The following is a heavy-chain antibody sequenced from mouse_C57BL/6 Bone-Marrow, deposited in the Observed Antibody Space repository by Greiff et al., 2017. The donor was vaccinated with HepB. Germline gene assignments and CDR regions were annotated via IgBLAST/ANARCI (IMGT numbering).Heavy chain of an antibody. CDR2: INPNNGGT. D-gene: IGHD2-1*01. J-gene: IGHJ2*01. V-gene: IGHV1-26*01. CDR1: GYTFTDYY. CDR3: ARGLLWYLDY. Sequence: EVQLQQSGPELVKPGASVKISCKASGYTFTDYYMNWVKQSHGKSLEWIGDINPNNGGTSYNQKFKGKATLTVDKSSSTAYMELRSLTSEDSAVYYCARGLLWYLDYWGQGTTLTVSS.